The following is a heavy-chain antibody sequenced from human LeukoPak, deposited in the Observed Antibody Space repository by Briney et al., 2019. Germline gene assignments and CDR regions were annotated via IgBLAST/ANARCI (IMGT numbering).Heavy chain of an antibody. Sequence: GGSLRLSCAASGFTFSSYAMHWVRQAPGKGLEWVAVISYDGSNKYYADSVKGRFTISRDNSKNTLYLQMNSLRAEDTAVYYCARYGDGYDFDYWGQGTLVTVSS. J-gene: IGHJ4*02. D-gene: IGHD5-24*01. CDR2: ISYDGSNK. CDR1: GFTFSSYA. V-gene: IGHV3-30*04. CDR3: ARYGDGYDFDY.